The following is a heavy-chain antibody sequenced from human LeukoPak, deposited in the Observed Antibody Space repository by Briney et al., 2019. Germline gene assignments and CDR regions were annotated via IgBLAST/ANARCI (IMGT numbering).Heavy chain of an antibody. CDR3: AKLYSSSWYGEAYFDY. J-gene: IGHJ4*02. CDR1: GFTFSSYA. CDR2: ISGSGGST. Sequence: GGSLRLSCAASGFTFSSYAMSWVRQAPGKGLEWVSAISGSGGSTYYADSVKGRFTISRDNSKNTLYLQMNSLRAEDTAVYYCAKLYSSSWYGEAYFDYWGQETLVTVSS. V-gene: IGHV3-23*01. D-gene: IGHD6-13*01.